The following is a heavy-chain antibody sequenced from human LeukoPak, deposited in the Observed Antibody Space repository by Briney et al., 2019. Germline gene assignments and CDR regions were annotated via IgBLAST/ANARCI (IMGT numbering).Heavy chain of an antibody. D-gene: IGHD3-3*01. CDR2: INHSGST. Sequence: SETLSFTCTVSGGSISSYYWSWIRQPPGNGLEWIGEINHSGSTNYNPSLKSRVTISVDTSKNQFSLKLSSVTAADTAVHYCAIVDRYYDFWSGYYRDYWGQGTLVTVSS. V-gene: IGHV4-34*01. J-gene: IGHJ4*02. CDR3: AIVDRYYDFWSGYYRDY. CDR1: GGSISSYY.